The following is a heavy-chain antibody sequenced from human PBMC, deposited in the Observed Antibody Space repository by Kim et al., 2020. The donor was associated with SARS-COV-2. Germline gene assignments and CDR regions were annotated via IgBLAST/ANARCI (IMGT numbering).Heavy chain of an antibody. CDR1: GGSVNSDSYY. CDR3: FTTLVRGVFWYYYG. V-gene: IGHV4-61*01. J-gene: IGHJ6*01. CDR2: VHYSGTT. Sequence: SETLSLTCTVSGGSVNSDSYYWTWIRQPPGKGLEWIGYVHYSGTTNYNPSLKSRVTISQDTSKNQFSLNLASVTAADTSLYFCFTTLVRGVFWYYYG. D-gene: IGHD3-10*01.